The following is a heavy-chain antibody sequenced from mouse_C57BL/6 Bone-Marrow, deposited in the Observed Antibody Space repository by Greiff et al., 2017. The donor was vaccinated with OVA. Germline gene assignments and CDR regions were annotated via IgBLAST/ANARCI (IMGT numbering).Heavy chain of an antibody. Sequence: EVMLVESGGDLVKPGGSLKLSCAASGFTFSSYGMSWVRQTPDKRLEWVATISSGGSYTDYPDSVKGRFTISRDNAKNTLYLQMSSLKSEDTAMYYCARRGAITTTGNFDYWGQGTTLTVSS. D-gene: IGHD1-1*01. V-gene: IGHV5-6*02. CDR1: GFTFSSYG. CDR3: ARRGAITTTGNFDY. CDR2: ISSGGSYT. J-gene: IGHJ2*01.